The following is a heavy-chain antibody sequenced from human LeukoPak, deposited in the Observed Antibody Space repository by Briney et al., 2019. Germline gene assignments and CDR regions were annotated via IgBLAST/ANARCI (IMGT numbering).Heavy chain of an antibody. Sequence: SQTLSLTCAVSGGSISSGGYSWSWIRQPPGKGLEWIGEINHSGSTNYNPSLKSRVTISVETSKNQFSLKLSSVTAADTAVYYCARDRRRDGYKWGPFDYWGQGTLVTVSS. V-gene: IGHV4-30-2*01. CDR2: INHSGST. CDR1: GGSISSGGYS. CDR3: ARDRRRDGYKWGPFDY. D-gene: IGHD5-24*01. J-gene: IGHJ4*02.